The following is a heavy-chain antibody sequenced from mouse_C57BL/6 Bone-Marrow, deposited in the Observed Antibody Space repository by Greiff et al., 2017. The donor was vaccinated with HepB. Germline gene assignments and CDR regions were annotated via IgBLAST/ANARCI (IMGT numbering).Heavy chain of an antibody. Sequence: VQVKQPGAELVKPGASVKMSCKASGYTFTSYWITWVKQRPGQGLEWIGDIYPGSGSTNYNEKFKSKATLTVDTSSSTAYMQLSSLTSEDSAVYYCAREDGSTFAYWGQGTLVTVSA. CDR3: AREDGSTFAY. D-gene: IGHD1-1*01. CDR2: IYPGSGST. CDR1: GYTFTSYW. V-gene: IGHV1-55*01. J-gene: IGHJ3*01.